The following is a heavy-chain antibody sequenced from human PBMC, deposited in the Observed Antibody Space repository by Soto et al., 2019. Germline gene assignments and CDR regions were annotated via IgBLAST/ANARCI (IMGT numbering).Heavy chain of an antibody. Sequence: GGSLRLSCAASGFTFSDYYMSWIRQAPGKGLEWVSYISSSSSYTNYADSVKGRFTISRDNAKNSLYLQMNSLRAEDTAVYYCARGATIFGVVNAYDYWGQGTLVTVSS. CDR1: GFTFSDYY. CDR3: ARGATIFGVVNAYDY. V-gene: IGHV3-11*06. J-gene: IGHJ4*02. CDR2: ISSSSSYT. D-gene: IGHD3-3*01.